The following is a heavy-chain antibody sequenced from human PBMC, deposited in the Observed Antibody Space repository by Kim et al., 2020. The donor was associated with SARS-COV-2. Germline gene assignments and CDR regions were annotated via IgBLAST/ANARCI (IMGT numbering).Heavy chain of an antibody. CDR3: ARGGPVLRFLNWFDP. J-gene: IGHJ5*02. CDR2: ISGSGGST. V-gene: IGHV3-23*01. Sequence: GGSLRLSCAASGFTFSSYAMSWVRQAPGKGLEWVSAISGSGGSTYYADSVKGRFTISRDNSKNTLYLQMNSLRAEDTAVYYCARGGPVLRFLNWFDPWGQGTLVTVSS. D-gene: IGHD3-3*01. CDR1: GFTFSSYA.